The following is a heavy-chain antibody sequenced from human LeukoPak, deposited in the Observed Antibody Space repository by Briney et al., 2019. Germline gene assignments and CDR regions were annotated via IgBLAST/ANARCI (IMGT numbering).Heavy chain of an antibody. V-gene: IGHV3/OR16-9*01. J-gene: IGHJ4*02. CDR3: VRHAGRTGGQ. Sequence: GGSLRLSCAASGFRFSDHYMSWIRQAPGKGPEWISYISGNSGDIAYADSVKGRFTISRDNAKNSLHLQMNSLRVEDTAVYHCVRHAGRTGGQWGQGILITVSS. CDR1: GFRFSDHY. CDR2: ISGNSGDI. D-gene: IGHD3-10*01.